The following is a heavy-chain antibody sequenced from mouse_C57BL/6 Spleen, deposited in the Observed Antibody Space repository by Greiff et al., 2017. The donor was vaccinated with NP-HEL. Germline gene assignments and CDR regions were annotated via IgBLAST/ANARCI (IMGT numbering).Heavy chain of an antibody. Sequence: VKVVESDAELVKPGASVKISCKVSGYTFTDHTIHWMKQRPEQGLEWIGYIYPRDGSTKYNEKFKGKATLTADKSSSTAYMQLNSLTSEDSAVYFCARTDGYDVYAMDYWGQGTSVTVSS. CDR1: GYTFTDHT. D-gene: IGHD2-2*01. J-gene: IGHJ4*01. CDR3: ARTDGYDVYAMDY. V-gene: IGHV1-78*01. CDR2: IYPRDGST.